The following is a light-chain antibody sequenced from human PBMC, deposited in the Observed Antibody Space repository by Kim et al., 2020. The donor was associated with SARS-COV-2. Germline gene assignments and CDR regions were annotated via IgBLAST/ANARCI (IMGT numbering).Light chain of an antibody. CDR2: GVN. V-gene: IGLV2-11*01. J-gene: IGLJ2*01. CDR1: PNDIGLSDY. CDR3: YSYVGDYSVL. Sequence: GQSVTIPCTESPNDIGLSDYVSWFQQHPGNPPKLMIYGVNKRPSGVPGRFSGSKSGNTASLTISWLRTEDEADYYCYSYVGDYSVLFGGGTQLTVL.